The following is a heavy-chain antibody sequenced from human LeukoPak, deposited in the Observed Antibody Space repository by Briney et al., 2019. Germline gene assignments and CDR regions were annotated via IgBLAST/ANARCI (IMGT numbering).Heavy chain of an antibody. J-gene: IGHJ4*02. V-gene: IGHV4-39*01. CDR1: GVSISSITYY. CDR2: LYYTGST. CDR3: ACRVDTARVIAY. Sequence: SETLSLTCSVSGVSISSITYYWGWLRQPPGRVVEMIGTLYYTGSTYYNPSRKSRVTISVDTAKHPFSLKLSSVTAAETAVYYCACRVDTARVIAYWGQGILVTVSS. D-gene: IGHD5-18*01.